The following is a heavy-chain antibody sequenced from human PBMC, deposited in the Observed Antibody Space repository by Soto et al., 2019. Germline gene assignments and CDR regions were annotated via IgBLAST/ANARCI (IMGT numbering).Heavy chain of an antibody. CDR2: IYYSGST. J-gene: IGHJ4*02. CDR3: ARGLGYCGGDCYFYFDY. Sequence: PSETLSLTCTVSGGSISSYYWSWIRQPPGKGLEWIGYIYYSGSTNYNPSLKSRVTISVDTSKNQFSLKLSSVTAADTAVYYCARGLGYCGGDCYFYFDYWGQGTLVTVSS. CDR1: GGSISSYY. V-gene: IGHV4-59*01. D-gene: IGHD2-21*01.